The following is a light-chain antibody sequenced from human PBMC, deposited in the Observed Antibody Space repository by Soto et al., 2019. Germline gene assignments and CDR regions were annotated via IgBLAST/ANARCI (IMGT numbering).Light chain of an antibody. CDR1: RRDVGSYNL. CDR3: CSYAGSKTWV. Sequence: QSVLTQPASVSGSPGQSITISCTGTRRDVGSYNLVSWYQKHPGKDPKLIIYEGSKRPSGVSDRFSGSKSGNTASLTISGLQAEDESDYYCCSYAGSKTWVFGGGTKLTVL. J-gene: IGLJ3*02. V-gene: IGLV2-23*01. CDR2: EGS.